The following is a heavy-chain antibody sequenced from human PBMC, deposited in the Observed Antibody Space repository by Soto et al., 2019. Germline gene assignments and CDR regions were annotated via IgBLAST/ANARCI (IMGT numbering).Heavy chain of an antibody. CDR1: GGTFSSYA. V-gene: IGHV1-69*12. D-gene: IGHD2-15*01. J-gene: IGHJ2*01. Sequence: QVQLVQSGAEVKKPGSSVKVSCKASGGTFSSYAISWVRQAPGQGLEWMGGIIPIFGTTNYAQKFQGRVTNSADESPSTADMELSSLRSEDTAMYYCARVVTVVKSFHYWYFDRWGRATLVTVSS. CDR3: ARVVTVVKSFHYWYFDR. CDR2: IIPIFGTT.